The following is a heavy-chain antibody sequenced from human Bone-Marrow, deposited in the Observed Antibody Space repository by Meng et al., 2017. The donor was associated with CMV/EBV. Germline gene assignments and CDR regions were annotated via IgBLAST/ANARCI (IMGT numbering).Heavy chain of an antibody. Sequence: GESLKISCAASGFTFSSYGMHWVRQAPGKGLEWVAFIRYDGSNKYYADSVKGRFTISRDNSKNTLYLQMNSLRAEDTAVYYCAKGAGHDLDYWGQGTLVTVSS. CDR1: GFTFSSYG. J-gene: IGHJ4*02. V-gene: IGHV3-30*02. CDR3: AKGAGHDLDY. CDR2: IRYDGSNK. D-gene: IGHD1-1*01.